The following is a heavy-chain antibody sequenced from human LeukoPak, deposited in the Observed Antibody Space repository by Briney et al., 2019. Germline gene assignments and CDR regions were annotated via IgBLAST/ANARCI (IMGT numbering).Heavy chain of an antibody. CDR3: ARDKAGTYYDFWSGYPKANWFDP. D-gene: IGHD3-3*01. CDR2: IYYSGST. V-gene: IGHV4-59*12. CDR1: GGSISSYY. Sequence: SETLSLTCTVSGGSISSYYWSWIRQPPGKGLEWIGYIYYSGSTNYNPSLKSRVTISVDTSKNQFSLKLSSVTAADTAVYYCARDKAGTYYDFWSGYPKANWFDPWGQGTLVTVSS. J-gene: IGHJ5*02.